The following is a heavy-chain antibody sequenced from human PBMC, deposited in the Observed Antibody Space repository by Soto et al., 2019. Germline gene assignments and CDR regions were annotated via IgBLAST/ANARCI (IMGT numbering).Heavy chain of an antibody. D-gene: IGHD6-13*01. CDR3: VKDESINWYSGHFRH. CDR2: INWNSGSI. CDR1: GFTFDDYA. Sequence: GGSLRLSCAASGFTFDDYAMHWVRQVPGKGLEWVSGINWNSGSIGYGDSVKGRFAISRDNAKNSLHLQMNSLSAEDTAFYYCVKDESINWYSGHFRHWGQGTLVTVPS. V-gene: IGHV3-9*01. J-gene: IGHJ1*01.